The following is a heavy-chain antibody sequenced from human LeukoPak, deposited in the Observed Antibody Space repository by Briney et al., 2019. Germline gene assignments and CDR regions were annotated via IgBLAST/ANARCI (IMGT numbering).Heavy chain of an antibody. J-gene: IGHJ5*02. V-gene: IGHV4-4*07. D-gene: IGHD3-10*01. CDR1: GGSISSYY. CDR3: ARDSGTTGEVKFDP. CDR2: IYTVGST. Sequence: KSSETLSLTCTVSGGSISSYYWSWIRQPAGKGLEWIGRIYTVGSTTTYNPSLKSRVTMSVDTSKNQFSLKLSSVTAADTAVYYCARDSGTTGEVKFDPRGQGTLVTVSS.